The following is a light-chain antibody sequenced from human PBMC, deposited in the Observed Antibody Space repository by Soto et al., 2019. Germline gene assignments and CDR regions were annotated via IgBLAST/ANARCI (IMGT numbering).Light chain of an antibody. Sequence: ELVLTQSPATLSLAPGERATLSCGASQTIDSTSLAWYQQKPGLAPRLLIYDANSRATGIPDRFGASGSGTHFTLNISRLEPEDFAVYYCQHYGTAQLTFGGGTNVAI. CDR3: QHYGTAQLT. CDR2: DAN. J-gene: IGKJ4*01. CDR1: QTIDSTS. V-gene: IGKV3D-20*01.